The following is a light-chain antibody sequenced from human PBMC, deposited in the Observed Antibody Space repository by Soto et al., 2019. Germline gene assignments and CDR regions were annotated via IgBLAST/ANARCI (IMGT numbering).Light chain of an antibody. Sequence: QLVLTQPPSVSGAPGQRVTISCTGSSSNIGAGYDVHWYQQLPGTAPKLLIYGNSNRPSGVPDRFSGSKSGTSASLAITGRQAEDEADYACQSYDSSLSGSKVFGGGTNLPS. V-gene: IGLV1-40*01. CDR3: QSYDSSLSGSKV. CDR2: GNS. CDR1: SSNIGAGYD. J-gene: IGLJ2*01.